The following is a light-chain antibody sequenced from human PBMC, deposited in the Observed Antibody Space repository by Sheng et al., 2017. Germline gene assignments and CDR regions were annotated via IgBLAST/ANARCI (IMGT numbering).Light chain of an antibody. CDR2: KAS. J-gene: IGKJ1*01. CDR3: QQYHTYPWT. V-gene: IGKV1-5*03. CDR1: QRIDSW. Sequence: DIQMTQSPSALSASVGDRVTITCRASQRIDSWLAWFQQKPGKAPTLLIFKASTLESAVPSRFSGSQSGTEFTLTISSLQPDDFATYYCQQYHTYPWTFGQGPGLKSN.